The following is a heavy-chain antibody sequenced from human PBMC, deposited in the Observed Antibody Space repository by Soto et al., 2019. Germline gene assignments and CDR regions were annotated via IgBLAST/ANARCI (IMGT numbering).Heavy chain of an antibody. CDR3: ARYSADIVVVVAAKGRDAFDI. CDR2: IYYSGST. Sequence: QLQLQESGPGLVKPSETLSLTCTVSGGSISSSSYYWGWIRQPPGKGLEWIGSIYYSGSTYYNPSLTSRVTLSVDTSKNQFSLKLSSVTAADTAVYYCARYSADIVVVVAAKGRDAFDIWGQGTMVTVSS. D-gene: IGHD2-15*01. J-gene: IGHJ3*02. V-gene: IGHV4-39*01. CDR1: GGSISSSSYY.